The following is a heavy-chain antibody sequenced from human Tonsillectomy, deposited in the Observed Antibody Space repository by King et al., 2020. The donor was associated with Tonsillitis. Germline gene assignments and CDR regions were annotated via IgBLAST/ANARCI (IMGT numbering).Heavy chain of an antibody. D-gene: IGHD3-3*01. J-gene: IGHJ4*02. CDR2: IIPIFGTA. V-gene: IGHV1-69*12. CDR3: ASTIFGVVIDFDY. Sequence: QLVQSGAEVKKPGSSVKVSCKASGVTFSSYAISWVRQAPGQGLEWMGGIIPIFGTANYAQKFQGRDTITAAESTSTAYMELSSLRSEDTAVYYCASTIFGVVIDFDYWGQGTLVTVSS. CDR1: GVTFSSYA.